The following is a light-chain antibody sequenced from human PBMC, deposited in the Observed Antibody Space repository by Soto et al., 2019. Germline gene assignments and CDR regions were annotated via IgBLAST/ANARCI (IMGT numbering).Light chain of an antibody. Sequence: DIQMTQSPSTLSASVGDRVTITCRASQSISSWLAWYQQKPGKAPKLLIYQASTLENGVPSRFSGSGSGTEFTLTISSLQPDDFATYYCQHYNSYSTFGQGTKVEIK. CDR1: QSISSW. V-gene: IGKV1-5*03. CDR2: QAS. CDR3: QHYNSYST. J-gene: IGKJ1*01.